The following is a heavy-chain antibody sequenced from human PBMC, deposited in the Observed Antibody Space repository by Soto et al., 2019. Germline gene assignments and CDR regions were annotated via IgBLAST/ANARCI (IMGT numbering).Heavy chain of an antibody. D-gene: IGHD6-13*01. CDR1: GGTFSSYA. J-gene: IGHJ4*02. CDR2: IIPIFGTA. Sequence: SVKVSCKASGGTFSSYAISWVRQAPGQGLEWMGGIIPIFGTANYAQKFQGRVTITADESTSTAYMELSSLRSEDTAVYYCAREGEQQLATTHFDYWGQGTQVTVSS. CDR3: AREGEQQLATTHFDY. V-gene: IGHV1-69*13.